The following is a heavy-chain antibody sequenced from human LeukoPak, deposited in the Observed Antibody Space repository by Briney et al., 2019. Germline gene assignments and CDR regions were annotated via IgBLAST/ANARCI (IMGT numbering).Heavy chain of an antibody. J-gene: IGHJ6*03. V-gene: IGHV3-21*04. CDR1: GFTFGSYS. CDR3: AKDPGYCSSTSCPLYYYYMDV. D-gene: IGHD2-2*01. CDR2: ISSSSSYI. Sequence: GGSLRLSCAASGFTFGSYSMNWVRQAPGKGLEWVSSISSSSSYIYYADSVKGRFTISRDNSKNTLYLQMNSLRAEDTAVYYCAKDPGYCSSTSCPLYYYYMDVWGKGTTVTISS.